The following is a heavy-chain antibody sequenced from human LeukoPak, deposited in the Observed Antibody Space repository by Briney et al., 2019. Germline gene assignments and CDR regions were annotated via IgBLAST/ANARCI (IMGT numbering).Heavy chain of an antibody. V-gene: IGHV3-66*01. CDR3: ARGRITIFGVVMPFDY. Sequence: GGSLRLSCAASGFTVSSNYMSWVRQAPGKGLEWVSAISGSGGSTYYADSVKGRFTISRDNSKNTLYLQMNSLRAEDTAVYYCARGRITIFGVVMPFDYWGQGTLVTVSS. CDR2: ISGSGGST. D-gene: IGHD3-3*01. CDR1: GFTVSSNY. J-gene: IGHJ4*02.